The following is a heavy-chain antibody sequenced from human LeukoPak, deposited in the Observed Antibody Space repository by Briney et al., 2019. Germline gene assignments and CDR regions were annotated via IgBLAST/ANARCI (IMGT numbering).Heavy chain of an antibody. CDR2: IKQDVSEK. CDR3: GRVSMGATTDY. V-gene: IGHV3-7*01. CDR1: GFTLSSVW. J-gene: IGHJ4*02. D-gene: IGHD1-26*01. Sequence: GGSLRLSCAASGFTLSSVWMSWGRHAPGKGLEWVANIKQDVSEKNYVDSVKGRFIIPRDNAKNSLYLQMNSLRAEDTAVYYCGRVSMGATTDYWGQGTLVTVSS.